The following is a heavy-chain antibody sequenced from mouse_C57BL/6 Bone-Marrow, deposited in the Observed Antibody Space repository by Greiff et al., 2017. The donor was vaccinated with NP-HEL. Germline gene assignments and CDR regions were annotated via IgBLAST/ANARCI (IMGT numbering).Heavy chain of an antibody. CDR1: GYTFTSYW. CDR3: ARRGTGTSWFAY. V-gene: IGHV1-69*01. Sequence: VQLQQPGAELVMPGASVKLSCKASGYTFTSYWMHWVKQRPGQGLEWIGEIDPSDSYTNYNQKFKGKSTLTVDKSSSTAYMQLSSLTSEDSAVYYCARRGTGTSWFAYWGQGTLVTVSA. D-gene: IGHD4-1*01. J-gene: IGHJ3*01. CDR2: IDPSDSYT.